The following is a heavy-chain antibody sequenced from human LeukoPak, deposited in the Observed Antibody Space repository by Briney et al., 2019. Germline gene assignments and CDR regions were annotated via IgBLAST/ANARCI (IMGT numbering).Heavy chain of an antibody. D-gene: IGHD2-2*01. Sequence: ASVKVSCKASGGTFSSYAISWVRQAPGQGLEWMGGIIPIFGTANYAQKFQGRVTITADESTSTAYMELSSLRSEDTAVYYCARAQEPYCSSTSCPKSWFDPWGQGILVTVSS. CDR1: GGTFSSYA. J-gene: IGHJ5*02. CDR2: IIPIFGTA. CDR3: ARAQEPYCSSTSCPKSWFDP. V-gene: IGHV1-69*13.